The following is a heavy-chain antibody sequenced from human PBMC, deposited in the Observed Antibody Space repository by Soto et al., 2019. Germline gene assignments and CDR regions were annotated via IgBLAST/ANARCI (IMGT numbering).Heavy chain of an antibody. CDR2: IYYSGST. V-gene: IGHV4-39*01. CDR3: ARRRRFYCSSTSCYRNYGMDV. Sequence: SETLSLTCTVSCGSISSSSYYWGWIRQPPGKGLEWIGSIYYSGSTYYNPSLKSRVTISVDTSKNQFSLKLSSVTAADTAVYYCARRRRFYCSSTSCYRNYGMDVWGQGTTVT. D-gene: IGHD2-2*02. J-gene: IGHJ6*02. CDR1: CGSISSSSYY.